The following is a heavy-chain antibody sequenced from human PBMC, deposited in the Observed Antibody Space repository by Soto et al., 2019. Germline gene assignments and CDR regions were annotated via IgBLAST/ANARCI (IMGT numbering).Heavy chain of an antibody. CDR3: AREAFVSGGNHPFDY. J-gene: IGHJ4*02. Sequence: QVQLVESGGGVVQPGRSLRLSCAASGFTFSNYAIHWVRQPPGKGLEWVAVISYDGSNTYSADSVRGRFTISRDNSKTTLYLQMNSLTPDDTAVYYCAREAFVSGGNHPFDYWGQGTLVTVSS. V-gene: IGHV3-30-3*01. D-gene: IGHD2-15*01. CDR2: ISYDGSNT. CDR1: GFTFSNYA.